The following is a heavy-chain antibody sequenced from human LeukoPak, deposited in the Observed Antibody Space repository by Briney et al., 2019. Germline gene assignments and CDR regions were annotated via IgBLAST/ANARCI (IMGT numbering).Heavy chain of an antibody. V-gene: IGHV3-74*01. D-gene: IGHD2-15*01. CDR3: ARAGEGYCSGGSCYEDFFDY. CDR1: GFTFSSYW. J-gene: IGHJ4*02. CDR2: INSDGSST. Sequence: GGSLRLSCAASGFTFSSYWIHWVRQVPGKGLVWVSRINSDGSSTSYADSVKGRFTISRDNAKNTLYLQMNSLRAEDTAVYYCARAGEGYCSGGSCYEDFFDYWGQGTLVTVSS.